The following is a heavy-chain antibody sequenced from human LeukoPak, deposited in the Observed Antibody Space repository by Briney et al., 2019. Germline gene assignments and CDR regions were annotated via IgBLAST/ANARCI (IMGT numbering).Heavy chain of an antibody. D-gene: IGHD2-15*01. J-gene: IGHJ4*02. CDR3: ARYCGAATCYSGIDY. CDR2: ISNSGG. Sequence: GGSLRLSCAASGFTFSSYSMNWVRQAPGKGLEWVSVISNSGGDSVKGRFTISRDNSKNTLYLQMNSLRAEDTAVYYCARYCGAATCYSGIDYWGQGTLVTVSS. V-gene: IGHV3-23*01. CDR1: GFTFSSYS.